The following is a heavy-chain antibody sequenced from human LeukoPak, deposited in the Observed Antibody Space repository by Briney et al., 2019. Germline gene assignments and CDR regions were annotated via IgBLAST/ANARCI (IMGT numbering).Heavy chain of an antibody. CDR1: GFTFSSHA. Sequence: HAGGSLRLSCATSGFTFSSHAVTWVRQAPGKGPEWVSGISGNGAATFYADYVKGRFTISRDNSQSTAYLQMNSLKAEDTAVYYCAKDPLAAAGWFDPWGQGTLVTVSS. V-gene: IGHV3-23*01. J-gene: IGHJ5*02. CDR2: ISGNGAAT. CDR3: AKDPLAAAGWFDP. D-gene: IGHD6-13*01.